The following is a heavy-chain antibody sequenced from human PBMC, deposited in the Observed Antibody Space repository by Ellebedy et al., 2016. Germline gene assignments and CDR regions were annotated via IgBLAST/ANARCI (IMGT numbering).Heavy chain of an antibody. CDR3: ATTKGEQWPY. CDR2: ISTSSSTI. J-gene: IGHJ4*02. V-gene: IGHV3-48*01. Sequence: GESLKISXAASGFTFSSYGMNWVRQDPGKGLEWASYISTSSSTILYADSVKGRFTISRDNAKNSLYLQMNSLRAEDTAVYYCATTKGEQWPYWGQGTLVTVSS. D-gene: IGHD6-19*01. CDR1: GFTFSSYG.